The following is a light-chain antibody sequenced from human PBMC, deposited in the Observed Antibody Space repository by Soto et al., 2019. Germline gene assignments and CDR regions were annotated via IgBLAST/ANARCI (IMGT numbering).Light chain of an antibody. J-gene: IGLJ2*01. V-gene: IGLV2-14*01. CDR2: DVT. CDR3: SSYRRGQDAV. CDR1: DDDIGSYKY. Sequence: QSALTQPASVSGTPGQSITIYCTGTDDDIGSYKYVSWYQQRPGKPPKLLISDVTIRPSGISNRFSGSKSGNTASLTISGLQAEDEADYYCSSYRRGQDAVFGGGTKLTVL.